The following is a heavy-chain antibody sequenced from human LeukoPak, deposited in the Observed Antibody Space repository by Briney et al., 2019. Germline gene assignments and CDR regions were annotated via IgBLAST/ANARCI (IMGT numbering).Heavy chain of an antibody. J-gene: IGHJ3*02. CDR1: GGSISNYY. D-gene: IGHD5-12*01. CDR3: AREERYSGYDGVWNAFDI. V-gene: IGHV4-59*12. CDR2: IYHSGST. Sequence: PSETLSLTCTVSGGSISNYYWSWIRQPPGKGLEWIGYIYHSGSTYYNPSLKSRVTISVDRSKNQFSLKLSSVTAADTAVYYCAREERYSGYDGVWNAFDIWGQETMVTVSS.